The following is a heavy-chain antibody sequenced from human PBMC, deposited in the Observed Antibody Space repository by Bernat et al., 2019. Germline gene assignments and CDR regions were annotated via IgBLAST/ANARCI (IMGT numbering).Heavy chain of an antibody. CDR2: ISYDGSNK. J-gene: IGHJ4*02. V-gene: IGHV3-30*18. CDR3: AKDRFYYDSNSLDY. CDR1: GFTFSSYG. Sequence: QVQLVESGGGVVQPGRSLRLSCAASGFTFSSYGMHWVRQAPGKGLEWVAVISYDGSNKYYADSVKGRFTISRDNSKNTLYLQMNSLRAEDTAVYYCAKDRFYYDSNSLDYWGQGTLVTVSS. D-gene: IGHD3-22*01.